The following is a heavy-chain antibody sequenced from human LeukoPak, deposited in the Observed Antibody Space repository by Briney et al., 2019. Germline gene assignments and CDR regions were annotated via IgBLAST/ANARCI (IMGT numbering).Heavy chain of an antibody. J-gene: IGHJ3*02. D-gene: IGHD1-26*01. CDR2: ISSGSSYI. CDR3: ARVWGVGATLGVFDI. CDR1: GFSFSTYA. V-gene: IGHV3-21*01. Sequence: PGGSLRLSCAASGFSFSTYAMSWVRQAPGKGLEWVSSISSGSSYIYYADSMKGRFTISRDNAKNSLYLQMNSLRAEDTAVYYCARVWGVGATLGVFDIWGQGTMVTVSS.